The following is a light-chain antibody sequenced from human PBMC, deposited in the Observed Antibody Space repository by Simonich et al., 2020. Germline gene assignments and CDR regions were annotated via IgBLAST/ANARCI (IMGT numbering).Light chain of an antibody. CDR1: SSDVGSYNL. J-gene: IGLJ3*02. Sequence: QSALTQPASVSGSPGQSITISCTGTSSDVGSYNLVSWYQQHPGKAPKLMIYEGSKLHSGVSNRCSGSKAGNTASLTIAGLQAEDEADYYCCSYAGSSTFNWVFGGGTKLTVL. CDR3: CSYAGSSTFNWV. V-gene: IGLV2-23*03. CDR2: EGS.